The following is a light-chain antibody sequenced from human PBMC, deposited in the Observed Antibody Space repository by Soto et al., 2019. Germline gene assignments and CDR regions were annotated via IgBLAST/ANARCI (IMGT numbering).Light chain of an antibody. V-gene: IGKV1-8*01. Sequence: LRMTQSPSSFTASTGDRVTITCRASQGISSYLAWYQQKPGKAPKLLIYAASTLQSGVPSRFSGSGSGTDFTLTISCLQSEDFATYYCQQYYSYPRTFAQGTKVAIK. CDR2: AAS. J-gene: IGKJ1*01. CDR3: QQYYSYPRT. CDR1: QGISSY.